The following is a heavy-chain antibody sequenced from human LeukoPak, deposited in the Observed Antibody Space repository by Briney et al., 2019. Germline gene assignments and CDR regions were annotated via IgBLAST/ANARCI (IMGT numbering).Heavy chain of an antibody. D-gene: IGHD3-3*01. CDR2: IYTSGST. Sequence: SETLSLTCTVSGGSISSYYWSWIRQPAGKGLEWIGRIYTSGSTNYNPSLKSRVTMSVDTSKNQFSLKLSSVTAAGTAVYYCAREAYDFWSGYPESYYYYMDVWGKGTTVTVSS. CDR1: GGSISSYY. J-gene: IGHJ6*03. CDR3: AREAYDFWSGYPESYYYYMDV. V-gene: IGHV4-4*07.